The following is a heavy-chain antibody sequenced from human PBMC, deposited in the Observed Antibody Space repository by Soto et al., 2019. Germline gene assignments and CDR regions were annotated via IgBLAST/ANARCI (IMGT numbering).Heavy chain of an antibody. CDR3: ARRRGYCSGGSCYSNYYYYYYMDV. J-gene: IGHJ6*03. V-gene: IGHV4-59*08. CDR2: IYYSGST. D-gene: IGHD2-15*01. Sequence: PSETLSLTCTVSGGSISSYYWSWIRQPPGKGLEWIGYIYYSGSTNYNPSLKSRVTISVDTSKNQFSLKLSSVTAADTAVYYCARRRGYCSGGSCYSNYYYYYYMDVWGKGTTVTVSS. CDR1: GGSISSYY.